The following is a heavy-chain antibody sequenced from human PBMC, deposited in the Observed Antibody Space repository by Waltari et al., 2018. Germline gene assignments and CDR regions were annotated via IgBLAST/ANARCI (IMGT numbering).Heavy chain of an antibody. CDR3: ENYDSSEDAFDI. CDR2: ISGSGGST. D-gene: IGHD3-22*01. CDR1: GFTFSSYA. V-gene: IGHV3-23*01. J-gene: IGHJ3*02. Sequence: EVQLLESGGGLVQPGGSPRLSCAASGFTFSSYAMSWVRQAPGKGLEWVSAISGSGGSTYYADSVKGRFTISRDNSKNTLYLQMNSLRAEDTAVYYCENYDSSEDAFDIWGQGTMVTVSS.